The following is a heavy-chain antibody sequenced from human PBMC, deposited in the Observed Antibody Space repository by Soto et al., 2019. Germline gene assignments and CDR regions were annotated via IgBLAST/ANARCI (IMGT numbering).Heavy chain of an antibody. CDR3: ARGYDLWSGYLWEHWFDP. CDR1: GYTFTSYA. Sequence: QVQLVQSGAEVKKPGASVKVSCKASGYTFTSYAMHWVRQAPGQRLEWMGWFNAGNGNTKYSQKFQGRVTITRDTSASTDYMELSSLRSEDTAVYYCARGYDLWSGYLWEHWFDPWGQGTLVPVSS. J-gene: IGHJ5*02. D-gene: IGHD3-3*01. CDR2: FNAGNGNT. V-gene: IGHV1-3*01.